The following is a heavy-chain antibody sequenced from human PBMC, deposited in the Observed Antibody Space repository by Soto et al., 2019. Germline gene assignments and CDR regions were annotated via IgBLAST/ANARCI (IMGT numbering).Heavy chain of an antibody. CDR1: GFTFSSYW. CDR2: IKQDGSEK. D-gene: IGHD3-10*01. V-gene: IGHV3-7*01. J-gene: IGHJ6*02. Sequence: EVQLVESGGGLVQPGGSLRLSCAASGFTFSSYWMSWVRQAPGKGLEWVANIKQDGSEKYYVDSVKGRFTISRDNAKNSLYLQMNSLRAEDTAVYYCARERVRGVIPYYYYGMDVWGQGTTVTVSS. CDR3: ARERVRGVIPYYYYGMDV.